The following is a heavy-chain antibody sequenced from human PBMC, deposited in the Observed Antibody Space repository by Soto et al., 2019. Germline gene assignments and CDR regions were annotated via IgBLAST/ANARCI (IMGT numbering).Heavy chain of an antibody. D-gene: IGHD3-22*01. CDR3: AKALDYDSSGLFDY. CDR1: GFTFSSYA. Sequence: LRLSCAASGFTFSSYAMSWVRQAPGKGLEWVSAISGSGGSTYYADSVKGRFTISRDNSKNTLYLQMNSLRAEDTAVYYCAKALDYDSSGLFDYWGQGTLVTVSS. CDR2: ISGSGGST. V-gene: IGHV3-23*01. J-gene: IGHJ4*02.